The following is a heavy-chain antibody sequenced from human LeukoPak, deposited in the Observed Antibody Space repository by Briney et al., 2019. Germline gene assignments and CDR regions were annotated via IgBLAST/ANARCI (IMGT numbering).Heavy chain of an antibody. CDR1: GFTVSSNY. CDR3: AKDRTYRYFDY. CDR2: ISGSGGST. D-gene: IGHD3-16*02. Sequence: PGGSLRLSCAASGFTVSSNYMSWVRQAPGKGLEWVSAISGSGGSTYYADSVKGRFTISRDNSKNTLFLQMNSPRAEDTAVYYCAKDRTYRYFDYWGQGTLVTVSS. V-gene: IGHV3-23*01. J-gene: IGHJ4*02.